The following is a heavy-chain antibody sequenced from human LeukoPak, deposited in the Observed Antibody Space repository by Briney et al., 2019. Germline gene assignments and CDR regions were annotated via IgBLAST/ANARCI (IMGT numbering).Heavy chain of an antibody. CDR1: GGSISSSSHY. Sequence: PSETLSLTCTVSGGSISSSSHYWGWIRQPPGKGLEWIGSMYYRGSTYHNPSLKSRVTISVDTSKNQFSLELSSVTAADTAVYYCATTTIRLGYWGQGTLVTVSS. D-gene: IGHD1-26*01. J-gene: IGHJ4*02. CDR2: MYYRGST. CDR3: ATTTIRLGY. V-gene: IGHV4-39*07.